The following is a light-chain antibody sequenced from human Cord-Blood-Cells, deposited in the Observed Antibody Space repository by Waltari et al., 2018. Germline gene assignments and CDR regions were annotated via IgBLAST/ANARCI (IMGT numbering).Light chain of an antibody. CDR1: QSVLYSSNNKNY. CDR3: QQYYSTPSYT. V-gene: IGKV4-1*01. Sequence: DIVMTQSPDSLAVSLGERATIHCKSSQSVLYSSNNKNYLAWYQQKPGQPPKLLIYWASTRESGVPDLFSGSGSGTDFTLTISSLQAEDVAVYYCQQYYSTPSYTFGQGTKLEIK. CDR2: WAS. J-gene: IGKJ2*01.